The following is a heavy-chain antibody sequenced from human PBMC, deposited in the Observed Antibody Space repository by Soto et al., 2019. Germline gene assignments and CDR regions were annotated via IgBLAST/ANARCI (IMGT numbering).Heavy chain of an antibody. CDR3: AKDSGDYDFWSGFLFDY. Sequence: PGGSLRLSCAASGFTFSSYGMHWVRQAPGKGLEWVAVISYDGSNKYYADSVKGRFTISRDNSKNTLYLQMNSLRAEDTAVYYCAKDSGDYDFWSGFLFDYWGQGTLVTVSS. CDR2: ISYDGSNK. D-gene: IGHD3-3*01. CDR1: GFTFSSYG. J-gene: IGHJ4*02. V-gene: IGHV3-30*18.